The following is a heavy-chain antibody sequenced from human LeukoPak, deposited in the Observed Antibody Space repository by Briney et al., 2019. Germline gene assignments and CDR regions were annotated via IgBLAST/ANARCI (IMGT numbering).Heavy chain of an antibody. CDR2: LSGRGNNT. CDR3: AKDSRGGPDYLAAAGYYYGMDV. J-gene: IGHJ6*02. D-gene: IGHD6-13*01. Sequence: QSGGSLRLSCAASGFNFTNYAMSWVRQAPAKGLEWVSALSGRGNNTYYADSVKGRFTISRDNSKNTLYLQMNSLRAEDTAVYYCAKDSRGGPDYLAAAGYYYGMDVWGQGTTVTVSS. CDR1: GFNFTNYA. V-gene: IGHV3-23*01.